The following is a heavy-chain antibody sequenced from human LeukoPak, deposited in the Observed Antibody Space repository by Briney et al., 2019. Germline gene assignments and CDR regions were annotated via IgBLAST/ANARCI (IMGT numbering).Heavy chain of an antibody. CDR3: ARGGSIAVALDY. V-gene: IGHV4-59*01. CDR2: IYYSGST. J-gene: IGHJ4*02. Sequence: SETLSLTCTVSGGSISSYYWSWIRQPPGKGLEWIGYIYYSGSTNYNPSLKSRATISVDTSKNQFSLKLSSVTAADTAVYYCARGGSIAVALDYWGQGTLVTVSS. D-gene: IGHD6-19*01. CDR1: GGSISSYY.